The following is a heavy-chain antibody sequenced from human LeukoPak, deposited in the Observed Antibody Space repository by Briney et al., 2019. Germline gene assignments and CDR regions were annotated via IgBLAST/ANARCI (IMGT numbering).Heavy chain of an antibody. J-gene: IGHJ4*02. CDR2: IKHDGSEK. CDR3: ARAENWGFDY. CDR1: GFIFSNYW. V-gene: IGHV3-7*04. Sequence: PGGSLRLSCAASGFIFSNYWMHWVRQAPGKGLEWVANIKHDGSEKYYVDSVKGRFTFSRDNAKNSLYLQMNGLRAEDTAVYYCARAENWGFDYWGQGTLVTVSS. D-gene: IGHD7-27*01.